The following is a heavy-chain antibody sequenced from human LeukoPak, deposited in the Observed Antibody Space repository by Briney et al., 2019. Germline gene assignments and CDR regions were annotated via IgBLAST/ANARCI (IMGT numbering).Heavy chain of an antibody. CDR3: TTGFHSGTYWPGIFDY. Sequence: PGGSLRLSCAASGFTFSSYSMSWVRQAPGKGLEWVGRIKSKTDGGTTDYAAPVKGRFTISRDDSKNTLYLQMNSLKTEDTAVYYCTTGFHSGTYWPGIFDYWGQGTLVTVSS. CDR1: GFTFSSYS. D-gene: IGHD1-26*01. V-gene: IGHV3-15*01. J-gene: IGHJ4*02. CDR2: IKSKTDGGTT.